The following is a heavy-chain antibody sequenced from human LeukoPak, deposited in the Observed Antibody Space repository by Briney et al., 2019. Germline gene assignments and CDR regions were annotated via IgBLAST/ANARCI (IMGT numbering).Heavy chain of an antibody. CDR3: ARLGPYYFDY. CDR2: IYSGVNT. Sequence: GGSLRLSCAASGFTVSSNYMSWVRQPPGKGLEWVSVIYSGVNTYYADSVKGRFTISRDISKNTLYLQMNSLRAEDTAMYYCARLGPYYFDYWGQGTLVTVSS. J-gene: IGHJ4*02. V-gene: IGHV3-53*01. D-gene: IGHD3-16*01. CDR1: GFTVSSNY.